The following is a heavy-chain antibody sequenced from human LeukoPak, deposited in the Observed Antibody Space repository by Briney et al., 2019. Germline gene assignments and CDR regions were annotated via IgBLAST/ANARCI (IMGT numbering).Heavy chain of an antibody. CDR2: INSDGSST. J-gene: IGHJ6*02. V-gene: IGHV3-74*01. CDR1: GFTFSSYW. Sequence: GGSLRLSCAASGFTFSSYWMHWVRQAPGKGLVWVSRINSDGSSTSYADSVKGRFTISRDNAKNTLYLQMNSLRAEDTAVYYCAFTRGGGYYYYGMDVWGQGTMVTVSS. CDR3: AFTRGGGYYYYGMDV. D-gene: IGHD2-15*01.